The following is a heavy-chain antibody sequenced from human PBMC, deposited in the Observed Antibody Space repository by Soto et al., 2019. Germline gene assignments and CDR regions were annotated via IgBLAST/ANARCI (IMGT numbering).Heavy chain of an antibody. V-gene: IGHV1-69*13. Sequence: SMKVSCKASGGTLDNYSVSWGRPAPGQGLEWMGGIIPMFETVNYAQRFQGRLTIAADESTSTAYMELTSLTSADTAIYFCARGLRTGNYGMDVWGQGTTVTVSS. CDR3: ARGLRTGNYGMDV. D-gene: IGHD2-15*01. J-gene: IGHJ6*02. CDR2: IIPMFETV. CDR1: GGTLDNYS.